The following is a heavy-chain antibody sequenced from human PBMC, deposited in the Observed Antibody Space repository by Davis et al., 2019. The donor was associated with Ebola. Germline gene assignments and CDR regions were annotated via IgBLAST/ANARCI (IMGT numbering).Heavy chain of an antibody. CDR2: ISSSSSTI. CDR1: GFTFSSYS. D-gene: IGHD6-19*01. CDR3: ARVSGWFSYYYFHNMDV. J-gene: IGHJ6*02. Sequence: GGSLRLSCAASGFTFSSYSMNWVRQAPGKGLEWVSYISSSSSTIYYADSVKGRFTISRDNAKNSLYLQMNSLRDEDTAVYYCARVSGWFSYYYFHNMDVWGQGTTVTVSS. V-gene: IGHV3-48*02.